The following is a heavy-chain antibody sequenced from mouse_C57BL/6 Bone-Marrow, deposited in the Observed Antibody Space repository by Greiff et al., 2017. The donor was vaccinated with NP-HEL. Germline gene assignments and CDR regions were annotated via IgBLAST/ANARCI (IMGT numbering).Heavy chain of an antibody. Sequence: EVMLVESGGGLVQPGGSMKLSCAASGFTFSDAWMDWVRQSPEKGLEWVAEIRNKANNHATYYAESVKGRFTISRDDSKSSVYLQMNSLRAEDTGIYYCTRPNYGSTYWYFDVWGTGTTVTVSS. V-gene: IGHV6-6*01. D-gene: IGHD1-1*01. CDR1: GFTFSDAW. CDR3: TRPNYGSTYWYFDV. J-gene: IGHJ1*03. CDR2: IRNKANNHAT.